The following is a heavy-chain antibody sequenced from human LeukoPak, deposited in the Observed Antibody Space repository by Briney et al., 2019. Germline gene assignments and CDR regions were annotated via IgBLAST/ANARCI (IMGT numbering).Heavy chain of an antibody. CDR1: GFTFDDYA. Sequence: PGRSLRLSCAASGFTFDDYAMHWVRQAPGKGLEWVSGISWNSGSIGYADSVKGRFTISRDNAKNSLYLQMNSLRAEDTALYYCAKGGITMIYYPLDYWGQGTLVTVSS. CDR3: AKGGITMIYYPLDY. D-gene: IGHD3-22*01. CDR2: ISWNSGSI. V-gene: IGHV3-9*01. J-gene: IGHJ4*02.